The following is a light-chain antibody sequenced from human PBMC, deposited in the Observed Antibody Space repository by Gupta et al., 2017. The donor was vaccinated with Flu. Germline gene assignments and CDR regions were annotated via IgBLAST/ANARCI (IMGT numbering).Light chain of an antibody. V-gene: IGKV3-20*01. Sequence: VFTHFPGTLSFSTGERATLSCRASQSVSGNYLAWYQQKLGQAPRLLIFRASRRATGIPDRFSGSGSGTDFILTINRLELEDFAVYYCQQYGSSRTFGPGTKVEI. CDR1: QSVSGNY. CDR3: QQYGSSRT. CDR2: RAS. J-gene: IGKJ1*01.